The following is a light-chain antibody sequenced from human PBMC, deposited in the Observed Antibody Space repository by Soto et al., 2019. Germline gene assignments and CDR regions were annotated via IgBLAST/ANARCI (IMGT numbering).Light chain of an antibody. J-gene: IGKJ1*01. CDR1: ESVSTY. CDR2: GAS. V-gene: IGKV3-15*01. CDR3: HQYHNWPQA. Sequence: ETVMTQSPATLSVSPGERVTLSCRASESVSTYLAWYQQKPGQAPRLLIYGASARATGIPARFSGSGSGTEFTLIISNLQPEDFAVYYCHQYHNWPQAFGQGTKVEIK.